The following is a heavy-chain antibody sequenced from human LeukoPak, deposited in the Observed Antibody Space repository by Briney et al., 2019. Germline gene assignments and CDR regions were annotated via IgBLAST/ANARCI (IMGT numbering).Heavy chain of an antibody. J-gene: IGHJ4*02. V-gene: IGHV1-18*01. Sequence: ASVKVSCKASGYTFTSYSISWVCQAPGQGLEWMGWISAYSGNTNYAQKLQGRVTMTTDTSTSTAYMELRSLRSDDAAVYYCARDEGDYGDFFDYWGQGTLVTVSS. CDR1: GYTFTSYS. CDR2: ISAYSGNT. CDR3: ARDEGDYGDFFDY. D-gene: IGHD4-17*01.